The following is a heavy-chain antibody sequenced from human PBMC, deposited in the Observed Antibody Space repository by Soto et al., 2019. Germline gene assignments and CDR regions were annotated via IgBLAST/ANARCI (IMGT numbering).Heavy chain of an antibody. CDR2: IYYSGST. CDR1: GGSISSSSYY. D-gene: IGHD2-15*01. V-gene: IGHV4-39*01. Sequence: QLQLQESGPGLVKPSETLSLTCTVSGGSISSSSYYWGWIRQPPGKGLEWIGSIYYSGSTYYNPSLKSRVTISVETSKNQFSLKLSSVTAADTAVYYCARHRDIVVVVAATPYYFDYWGQGTLVTVSS. J-gene: IGHJ4*02. CDR3: ARHRDIVVVVAATPYYFDY.